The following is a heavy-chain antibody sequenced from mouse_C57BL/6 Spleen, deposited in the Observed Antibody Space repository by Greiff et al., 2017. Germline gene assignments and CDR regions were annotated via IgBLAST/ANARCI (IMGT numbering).Heavy chain of an antibody. D-gene: IGHD2-4*01. CDR2: IHPNSGST. V-gene: IGHV1-64*01. CDR1: GYTFTSYW. J-gene: IGHJ3*01. CDR3: ARDYDYDVWFAY. Sequence: QVQLKQPGAELVKPGASVKLSCKASGYTFTSYWMHWVKQRPGQGLEWIGMIHPNSGSTNYNEKFKSKATLTVDKSSSTAYMQLSSLTSEDSAVYYCARDYDYDVWFAYWGQGTLVTVSA.